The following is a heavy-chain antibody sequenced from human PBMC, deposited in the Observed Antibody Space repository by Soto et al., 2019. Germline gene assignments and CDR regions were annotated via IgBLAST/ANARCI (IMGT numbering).Heavy chain of an antibody. D-gene: IGHD5-12*01. CDR2: INPNSGGT. CDR3: ARGPDSGYDPHGVDYYYYYGMDV. CDR1: GYTFTGYY. V-gene: IGHV1-2*04. Sequence: ASVKVPCKASGYTFTGYYMHWVRQAPGQGLEWMGWINPNSGGTNYAQKFQGWVTMTRDTSISTAYMELSRLRSDDTAVYYCARGPDSGYDPHGVDYYYYYGMDVWGQGTTVTVSS. J-gene: IGHJ6*02.